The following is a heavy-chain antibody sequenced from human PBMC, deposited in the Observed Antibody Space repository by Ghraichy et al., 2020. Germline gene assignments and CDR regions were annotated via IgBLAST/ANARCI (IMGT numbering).Heavy chain of an antibody. V-gene: IGHV3-23*01. J-gene: IGHJ4*02. CDR1: GFTFSNYA. Sequence: GSLRLSCAASGFTFSNYAMSWVRQAPGKGLEWVSGISGSGGSTYYADSVKGRFTISRDSSKNTLYLQMTSLRAEDTAVYYCAKVSGYYYDASGSHFDYWGQGTLVTVSS. CDR3: AKVSGYYYDASGSHFDY. CDR2: ISGSGGST. D-gene: IGHD3-22*01.